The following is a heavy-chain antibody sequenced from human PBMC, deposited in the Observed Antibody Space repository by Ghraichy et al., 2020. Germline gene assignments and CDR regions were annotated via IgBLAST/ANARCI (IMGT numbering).Heavy chain of an antibody. J-gene: IGHJ6*02. CDR3: ARLPPDRTILASYYYYGMDV. CDR2: IYYSGST. Sequence: SETLSLTCTVSGGSISSYYWSWIRQPPGKGLEWIGYIYYSGSTNYNPSLKSRVTISVDTSKNQFSLKLSSVTAADTAVYYCARLPPDRTILASYYYYGMDVWGQGTTVTVSS. D-gene: IGHD3-3*01. V-gene: IGHV4-59*01. CDR1: GGSISSYY.